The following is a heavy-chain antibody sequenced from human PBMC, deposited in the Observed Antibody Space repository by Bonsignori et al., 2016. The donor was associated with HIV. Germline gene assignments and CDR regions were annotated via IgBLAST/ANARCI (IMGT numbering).Heavy chain of an antibody. CDR1: GFSFTNWW. V-gene: IGHV5-51*01. D-gene: IGHD5-18*01. Sequence: GGSLRLSCKCSGFSFTNWWIGWVRQTPGKGLEWMGIVYIDDSVTRYSPSFEGQVTISVDKSSSTAYLQWRSLRASDTAMYYCARRSPISYPADSWGQGTLVTVSS. CDR2: VYIDDSVT. CDR3: ARRSPISYPADS. J-gene: IGHJ4*02.